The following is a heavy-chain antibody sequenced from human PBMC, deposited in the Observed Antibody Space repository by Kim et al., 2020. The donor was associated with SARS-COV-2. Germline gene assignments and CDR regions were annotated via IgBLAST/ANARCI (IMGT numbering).Heavy chain of an antibody. CDR1: GLSFSSHV. CDR3: AKGIVDTAMVDH. J-gene: IGHJ4*02. V-gene: IGHV3-23*01. D-gene: IGHD5-18*01. Sequence: GGSLRLSCAASGLSFSSHVMNWVRQAPGKGLEWVSSIDGTGRATYYADSVKGRFTISRDNSKKTLSLQMNSLRAEDAAVDYCAKGIVDTAMVDHWGQGTVVTVSA. CDR2: IDGTGRAT.